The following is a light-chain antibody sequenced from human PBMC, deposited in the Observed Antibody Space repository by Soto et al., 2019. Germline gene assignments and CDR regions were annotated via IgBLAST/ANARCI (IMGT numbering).Light chain of an antibody. CDR1: QRISSW. CDR2: DDA. V-gene: IGKV1-5*01. CDR3: QQYNSYSRT. Sequence: DSWSTQSPSTLSASVGDRATFTCWGSQRISSWLAWYQQKTGKAAKLLIYDDASLVSGVLSRCCGGGCGTEFILIISSLLPDDFAAYYCQQYNSYSRTFGQGTKVDI. J-gene: IGKJ1*01.